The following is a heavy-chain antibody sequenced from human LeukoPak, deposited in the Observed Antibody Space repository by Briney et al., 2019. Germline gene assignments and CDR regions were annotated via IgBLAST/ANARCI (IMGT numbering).Heavy chain of an antibody. CDR1: GLTFSTYS. J-gene: IGHJ4*02. CDR3: ARDSYGSSGYYYVSDY. Sequence: GGSLRLSCAASGLTFSTYSMNCVRQAPGKGLEWVSYISYSSSAIYYADSVKGRFTISRDNAKNSLYLRMNSLRDEDTAVYYCARDSYGSSGYYYVSDYWGQGTLVTVSS. V-gene: IGHV3-48*02. D-gene: IGHD3-22*01. CDR2: ISYSSSAI.